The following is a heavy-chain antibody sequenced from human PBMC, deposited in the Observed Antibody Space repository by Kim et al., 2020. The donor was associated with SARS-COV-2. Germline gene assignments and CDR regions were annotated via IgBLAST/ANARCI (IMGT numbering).Heavy chain of an antibody. CDR3: ARQWYSSGWYTDY. J-gene: IGHJ4*02. D-gene: IGHD6-19*01. V-gene: IGHV5-51*01. Sequence: YSPSCQGQVTISADKSINTAYLQWSSLKASDTAMYYCARQWYSSGWYTDYWGQGTLVTVSS.